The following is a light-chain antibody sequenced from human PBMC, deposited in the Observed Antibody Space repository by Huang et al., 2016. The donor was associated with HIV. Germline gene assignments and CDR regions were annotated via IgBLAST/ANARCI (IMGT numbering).Light chain of an antibody. Sequence: DIQMTQSPSSLSASVGDTVTITCRASQSIGNKVHWYPQKPGKAPNLLIYKASNLQSGVPSRFSGSGSGTDFTLTIRGLQPEDFAVYYCQQSYSSWWTFGQGTKVEI. CDR1: QSIGNK. V-gene: IGKV1-39*01. CDR2: KAS. J-gene: IGKJ1*01. CDR3: QQSYSSWWT.